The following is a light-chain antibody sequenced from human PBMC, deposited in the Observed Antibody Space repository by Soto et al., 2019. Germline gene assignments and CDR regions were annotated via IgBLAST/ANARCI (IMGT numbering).Light chain of an antibody. CDR2: GAS. CDR3: QQDGGSPPYT. J-gene: IGKJ2*01. V-gene: IGKV3-20*01. Sequence: EIVLTQSPGTLSLSPGERATLSCRASQSVSSSYLGWYQQKPGQAPRLLVHGASNRATDIPDRFSGSGSGTDFTLTISRLEPEDFAVYYCQQDGGSPPYTFGQGTKLEMK. CDR1: QSVSSSY.